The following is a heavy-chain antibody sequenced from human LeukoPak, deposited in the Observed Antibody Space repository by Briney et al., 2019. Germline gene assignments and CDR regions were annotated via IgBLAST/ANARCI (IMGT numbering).Heavy chain of an antibody. Sequence: GASVKVSCKASGYTFTRYFIHWVRQAPGQGLEWMGIINPSSGTPRYAQRFQGRVTLTRDTSTGTVYMDLSSLRSEDTAVYYCARPKGIVVADDAFDIWGQGTMVTVSS. V-gene: IGHV1-46*01. CDR1: GYTFTRYF. CDR3: ARPKGIVVADDAFDI. J-gene: IGHJ3*02. CDR2: INPSSGTP. D-gene: IGHD6-19*01.